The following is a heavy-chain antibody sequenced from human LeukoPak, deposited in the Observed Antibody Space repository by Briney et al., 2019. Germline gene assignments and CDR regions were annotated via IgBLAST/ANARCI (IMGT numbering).Heavy chain of an antibody. CDR1: GFTFSTYS. V-gene: IGHV3-48*01. D-gene: IGHD4/OR15-4a*01. J-gene: IGHJ6*03. CDR2: ISSSSNTI. CDR3: ARVRGSDYERYYYYYMDV. Sequence: GGSLRLSCAASGFTFSTYSLNWVRQAPGKGLEWVSYISSSSNTIYYADSVKGRFTISRDNAKNSLYLQMNSLRAEDTAVYYCARVRGSDYERYYYYYMDVWGKGTTVTVSS.